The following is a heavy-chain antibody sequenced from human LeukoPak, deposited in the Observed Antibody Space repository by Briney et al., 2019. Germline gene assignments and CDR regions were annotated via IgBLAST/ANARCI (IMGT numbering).Heavy chain of an antibody. J-gene: IGHJ5*02. CDR3: AKGTRVPAAINWFDP. CDR1: GFTFSSYA. Sequence: GGSLRLSCAASGFTFSSYAMGWVRQAPGKGLEWVSAISGSGGSTYYADSVKGRFTISRDNSKNTLYLQMNSLRAEDTAVYYCAKGTRVPAAINWFDPWGQGTLVTVSS. D-gene: IGHD2-2*02. V-gene: IGHV3-23*01. CDR2: ISGSGGST.